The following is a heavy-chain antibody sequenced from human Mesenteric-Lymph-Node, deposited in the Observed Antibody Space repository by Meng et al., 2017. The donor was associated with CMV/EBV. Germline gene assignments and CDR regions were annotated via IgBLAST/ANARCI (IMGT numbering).Heavy chain of an antibody. CDR3: ARDQSYYEFDY. CDR2: ISHSGSA. J-gene: IGHJ4*02. CDR1: GGAIRSSSYC. V-gene: IGHV4-39*07. D-gene: IGHD3-10*01. Sequence: SETLSLTCTVPGGAIRSSSYCWGWIRQPPGKGLECIGSISHSGSAYYNPSLNSRVTISVDTSKNQYSLKLSSVTAAGTAVYYCARDQSYYEFDYWGQGTLVTVSS.